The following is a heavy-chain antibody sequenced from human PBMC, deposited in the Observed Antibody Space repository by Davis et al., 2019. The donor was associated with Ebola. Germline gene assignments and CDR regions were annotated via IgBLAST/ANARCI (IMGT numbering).Heavy chain of an antibody. J-gene: IGHJ1*01. Sequence: GESLKISCAASGFTFSSYAMSWVRQAPGKGLEWVSGTSGGGGNTYYADSVEGRFTISRDNSRNTLYLQMNRLRAEDTAVYYCAKGDRTVLYYDTSLNSWGQGTLVTVSS. CDR2: TSGGGGNT. D-gene: IGHD3-22*01. CDR1: GFTFSSYA. V-gene: IGHV3-23*01. CDR3: AKGDRTVLYYDTSLNS.